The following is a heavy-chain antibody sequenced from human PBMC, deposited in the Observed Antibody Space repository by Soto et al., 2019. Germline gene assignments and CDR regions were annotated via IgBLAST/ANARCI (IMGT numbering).Heavy chain of an antibody. J-gene: IGHJ6*02. CDR2: IYHSGST. D-gene: IGHD3-10*01. V-gene: IGHV4-4*02. Sequence: SSETLSLTCAVSGGSISSSNCWSWVRQPPGKGLEWIGEIYHSGSTNYNPSLKSRVTISVDKSKNQFSLKLSSVTAADTAVYYCARLWFGESTRDYYYYYGMDVWGQGTTVTVSS. CDR1: GGSISSSNC. CDR3: ARLWFGESTRDYYYYYGMDV.